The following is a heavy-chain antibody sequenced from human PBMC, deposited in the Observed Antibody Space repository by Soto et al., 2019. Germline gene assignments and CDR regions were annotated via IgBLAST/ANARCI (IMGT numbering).Heavy chain of an antibody. D-gene: IGHD4-17*01. CDR1: GFTLCGYT. J-gene: IGHJ6*02. CDR2: INSDGSST. Sequence: GGSLRISCAPSGFTLCGYTMHRGRPAPGKGLVWVSRINSDGSSTSYADSVKGRFTISRDNAKNTLYLQMNSLRAEDTAVYYCARDSYGDYGYYYGMDVWGQGTTVTVSS. CDR3: ARDSYGDYGYYYGMDV. V-gene: IGHV3-74*01.